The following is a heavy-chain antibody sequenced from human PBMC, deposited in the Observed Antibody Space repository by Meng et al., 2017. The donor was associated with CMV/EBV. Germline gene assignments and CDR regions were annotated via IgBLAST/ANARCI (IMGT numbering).Heavy chain of an antibody. D-gene: IGHD1-7*01. V-gene: IGHV3-30*04. CDR1: GFTFSSYA. Sequence: GESLKISCAASGFTFSSYAMHWVRQAPGKGLEWVAVISYDGSNKYYADSVKGRFTISRDNSKNTLYLQMNSLRAEDTAVYYWAREFFNWNYSVVAFDIWGQGTMVTVSS. CDR2: ISYDGSNK. J-gene: IGHJ3*02. CDR3: AREFFNWNYSVVAFDI.